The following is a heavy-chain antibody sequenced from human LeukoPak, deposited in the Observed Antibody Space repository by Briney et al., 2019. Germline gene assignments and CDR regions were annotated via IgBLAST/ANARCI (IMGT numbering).Heavy chain of an antibody. V-gene: IGHV3-53*01. CDR1: GFTFSSYA. Sequence: GGSLRLSCAASGFTFSSYAMTWVRQAPGKGLEWVSVTYTGGNSYYADSVKGRFIISRDISKNTLYLQMNSLRAEDSALYYCARGGRGSAAVVAPRSFDIWGQGTMVTVSS. CDR2: TYTGGNS. CDR3: ARGGRGSAAVVAPRSFDI. D-gene: IGHD3-22*01. J-gene: IGHJ3*02.